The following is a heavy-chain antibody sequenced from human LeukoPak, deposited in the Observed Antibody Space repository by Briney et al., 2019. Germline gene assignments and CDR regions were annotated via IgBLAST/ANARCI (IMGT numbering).Heavy chain of an antibody. Sequence: SQTLSLTCAVYGGSFSGYYWSWIRQPPGKGLEWIGEINHSGSTNYNPSLKSRVTISVDTSKNQFSLKLSSVTAADTAVYYCCSYGLDAFDIWGQGTMVTVSS. D-gene: IGHD2-15*01. CDR3: CSYGLDAFDI. CDR2: INHSGST. V-gene: IGHV4-34*01. CDR1: GGSFSGYY. J-gene: IGHJ3*02.